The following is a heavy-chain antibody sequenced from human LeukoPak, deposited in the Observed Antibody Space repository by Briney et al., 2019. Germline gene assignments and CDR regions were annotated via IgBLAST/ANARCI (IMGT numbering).Heavy chain of an antibody. D-gene: IGHD6-19*01. CDR1: GFTFSYFY. V-gene: IGHV3-11*04. J-gene: IGHJ4*02. Sequence: GGSLRLSCAASGFTFSYFYMSWIRQAPGKGLEWVSYISSSGSTIFYADSVKGRFTISRDNAKNSLYLQMNSLRAEDTAVYYCASGWYDQGFDYWGQGTLVTVSS. CDR3: ASGWYDQGFDY. CDR2: ISSSGSTI.